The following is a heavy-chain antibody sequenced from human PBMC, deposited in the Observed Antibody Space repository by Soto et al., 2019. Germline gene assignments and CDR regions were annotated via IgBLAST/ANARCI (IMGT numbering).Heavy chain of an antibody. J-gene: IGHJ4*02. CDR2: INHSGST. Sequence: PSETLALTCAVYGGSFSGYYWSWIRQPPGKGLAWIGEINHSGSTNYNPSLKSRVTRSVDTPKHPFSLNLSSVTPADTAVYYCARGLYDSSGYSYLHPYLDYWGQGTLVTVSS. D-gene: IGHD3-22*01. CDR1: GGSFSGYY. V-gene: IGHV4-34*01. CDR3: ARGLYDSSGYSYLHPYLDY.